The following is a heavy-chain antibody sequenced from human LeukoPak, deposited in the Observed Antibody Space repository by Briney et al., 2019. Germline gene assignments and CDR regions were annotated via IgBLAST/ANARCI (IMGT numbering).Heavy chain of an antibody. J-gene: IGHJ4*02. Sequence: PGGSLRLSCAASGFTFSSYTMNWVRQAPGEGLEWVSSISSDSFYIFYADSVKGRFTISRDNAKNSLYLQMNSLRAEDTAIYYCASRQYDSSGHYPFAYWGQGTLATVSS. V-gene: IGHV3-21*01. D-gene: IGHD3-22*01. CDR3: ASRQYDSSGHYPFAY. CDR1: GFTFSSYT. CDR2: ISSDSFYI.